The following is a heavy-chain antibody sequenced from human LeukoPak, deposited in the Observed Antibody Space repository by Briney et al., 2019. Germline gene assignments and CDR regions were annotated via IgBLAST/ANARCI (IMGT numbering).Heavy chain of an antibody. D-gene: IGHD3-22*01. CDR3: SRHVEPDYHDSTTYNNWFDP. Sequence: SGGSLRLSCAASGFTVSSNYMSWVRQASGKGLEWVGRIRNKANGYATAYSASVKGRFTISRDDSKNTAYLQMNSLKTEDTAVYYCSRHVEPDYHDSTTYNNWFDPWGQGTLVTVSS. J-gene: IGHJ5*02. V-gene: IGHV3-73*01. CDR2: IRNKANGYAT. CDR1: GFTVSSNY.